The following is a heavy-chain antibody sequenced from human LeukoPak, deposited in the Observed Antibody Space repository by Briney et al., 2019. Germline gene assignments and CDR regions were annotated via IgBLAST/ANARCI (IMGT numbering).Heavy chain of an antibody. Sequence: GGSLRLSCAASGFTFSNYGMHWVRQAPGKGLEWVAFVQGDGSDTYYADSVKGRFTISRDNAKNSLYLQMNSLRAEDTAVYYCARDLGRVYYDSSGYPWGQGTLVTVSS. CDR3: ARDLGRVYYDSSGYP. CDR2: VQGDGSDT. CDR1: GFTFSNYG. J-gene: IGHJ5*02. D-gene: IGHD3-22*01. V-gene: IGHV3-30*02.